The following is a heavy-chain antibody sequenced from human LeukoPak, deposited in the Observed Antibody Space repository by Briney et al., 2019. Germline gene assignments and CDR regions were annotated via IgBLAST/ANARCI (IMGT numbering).Heavy chain of an antibody. J-gene: IGHJ4*02. CDR1: GCTFSGYC. CDR2: INHSGST. V-gene: IGHV4-34*01. CDR3: ARDKGAAAGHFDY. D-gene: IGHD6-13*01. Sequence: SETLSLTCAAYGCTFSGYCWRWIRQPPGKGLEWIGEINHSGSTNYNPSLKSRVTISVDTSKNQLSLKLSSVTAADTAVYYCARDKGAAAGHFDYWGQGTLVTVSS.